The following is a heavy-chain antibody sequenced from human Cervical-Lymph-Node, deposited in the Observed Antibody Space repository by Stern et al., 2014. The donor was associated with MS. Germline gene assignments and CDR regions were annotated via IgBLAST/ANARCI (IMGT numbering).Heavy chain of an antibody. J-gene: IGHJ4*02. CDR1: GYTLTELS. Sequence: VQLVESGAEVKKPGASVKVSCKVSGYTLTELSMHWVRQAPGKGLEWMGGFDPEDGETIYAQKFQGRVTMTEDTSTDTAYMELSSLRSEDRAVFYCATDPHYYDVRVFDYWGQGTLVPVPS. D-gene: IGHD3-22*01. V-gene: IGHV1-24*01. CDR3: ATDPHYYDVRVFDY. CDR2: FDPEDGET.